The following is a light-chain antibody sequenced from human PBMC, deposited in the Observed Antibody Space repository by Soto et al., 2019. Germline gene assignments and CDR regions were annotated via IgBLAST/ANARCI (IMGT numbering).Light chain of an antibody. Sequence: DIQMNQSPSSLSASVGDRVTITCRASQGIRNDLGWYQQKPGKAPKLLIYAASSLQSGVPSRFSGSGSGTEFTLTVSSLQAEDSATYYCQQYNDYPRTFGGGTKVDIK. CDR1: QGIRND. V-gene: IGKV1-17*01. J-gene: IGKJ4*02. CDR3: QQYNDYPRT. CDR2: AAS.